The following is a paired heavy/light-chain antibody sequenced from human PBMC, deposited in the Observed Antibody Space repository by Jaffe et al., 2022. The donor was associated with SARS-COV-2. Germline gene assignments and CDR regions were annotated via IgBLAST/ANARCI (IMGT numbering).Light chain of an antibody. V-gene: IGKV1-39*01. CDR2: GAS. Sequence: DIQMTQSPSSLSASVGDRVTITCRASQSINTYLNWYQQKPGKAPNLLIYGASTLQSGVPSRFSGSGSGTDFTLTINSLQPADFSTYYCQQSVSSPYTFGQGTKLEIK. CDR3: QQSVSSPYT. CDR1: QSINTY. J-gene: IGKJ2*01.
Heavy chain of an antibody. Sequence: QLQLQESGPRLVNPSETLSLTCTVSGGSISNNNYYWGWIRQPPGKGLEWIGNIYYSGSTYYNPSLESRVTMSVDTSKNQFSLKLTSVTAADTAVYYCARQSTMIREDIYYYYMDVWGKGTTVTVSS. CDR1: GGSISNNNYY. D-gene: IGHD3-10*01. V-gene: IGHV4-39*01. J-gene: IGHJ6*03. CDR3: ARQSTMIREDIYYYYMDV. CDR2: IYYSGST.